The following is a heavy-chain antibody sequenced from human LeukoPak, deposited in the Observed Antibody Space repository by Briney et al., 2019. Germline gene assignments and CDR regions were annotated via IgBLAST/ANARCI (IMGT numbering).Heavy chain of an antibody. J-gene: IGHJ4*02. CDR2: IYYSGST. V-gene: IGHV4-59*08. D-gene: IGHD4-23*01. Sequence: PSETLSLTCTVSGGSISSYYWSWIRQPPGKGLEWIGYIYYSGSTNYNPSLKSRVTLSVDTSKNQFSLKLSSVTAADTAVYYCARHSYGGRHFDYWGQGTLVTVSS. CDR1: GGSISSYY. CDR3: ARHSYGGRHFDY.